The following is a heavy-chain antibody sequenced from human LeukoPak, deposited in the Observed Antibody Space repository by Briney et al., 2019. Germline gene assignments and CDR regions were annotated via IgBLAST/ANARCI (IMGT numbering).Heavy chain of an antibody. J-gene: IGHJ4*02. CDR3: ARETGSAVGSTDFDY. CDR2: ISYDGSNK. D-gene: IGHD4-17*01. CDR1: GFTFSSYS. V-gene: IGHV3-30*03. Sequence: GGSLRLSCAAPGFTFSSYSMNWVRQAPGKGLEWVAVISYDGSNKYYADSVKGRFTISRDNSKNALYLQMSSLRAEDTAVYYCARETGSAVGSTDFDYWGQGTLVTVSS.